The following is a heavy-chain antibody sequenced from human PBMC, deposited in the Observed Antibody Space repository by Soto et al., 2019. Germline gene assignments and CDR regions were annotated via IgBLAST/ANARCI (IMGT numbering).Heavy chain of an antibody. CDR3: AKDLGYCSGGSCDSEGYFDS. Sequence: QVQLVESGGGVVQPGRSLRLSCAASGFTFSSYGMHWVRQAPGKGLEWVALVSYDGSNKNYAASVKGRFAISRDNSKNTLYLQMNMLRTEDAAVYYCAKDLGYCSGGSCDSEGYFDSWGQGALGTVSS. CDR1: GFTFSSYG. V-gene: IGHV3-30*18. CDR2: VSYDGSNK. D-gene: IGHD2-15*01. J-gene: IGHJ4*02.